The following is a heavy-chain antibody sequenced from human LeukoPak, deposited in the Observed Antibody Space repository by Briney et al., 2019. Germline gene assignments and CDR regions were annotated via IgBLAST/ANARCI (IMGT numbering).Heavy chain of an antibody. V-gene: IGHV3-74*01. CDR2: IVGGVSST. CDR1: LFTLSNHW. D-gene: IGHD2-15*01. Sequence: PGGSLRLSCAASLFTLSNHWMHWVRQVPGKWLVWVSRIVGGVSSTTYADSVKGRFSIFIDKAKSNMYLQMNSLRVEDTAVYYCARGTGRSGGAYVGDYWGHGNLVTVSS. CDR3: ARGTGRSGGAYVGDY. J-gene: IGHJ4*01.